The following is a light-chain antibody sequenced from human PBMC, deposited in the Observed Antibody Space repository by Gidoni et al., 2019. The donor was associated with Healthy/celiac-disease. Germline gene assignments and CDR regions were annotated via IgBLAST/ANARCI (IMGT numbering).Light chain of an antibody. CDR2: DAS. CDR3: QQYNSYPYT. Sequence: DIQMTQSPSTLSASVGDRVTITCRASQSSSSVLAWYQQKPGKAPKLLIYDASSLESGVPSRFSGSGSGTEFTLTISSLQPDDFATYYCQQYNSYPYTFGQGTKLEIK. CDR1: QSSSSV. V-gene: IGKV1-5*01. J-gene: IGKJ2*01.